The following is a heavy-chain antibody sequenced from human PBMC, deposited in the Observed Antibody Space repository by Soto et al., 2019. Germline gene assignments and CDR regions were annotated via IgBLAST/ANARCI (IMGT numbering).Heavy chain of an antibody. CDR1: GFTFSSYW. CDR2: IKQDGSEK. CDR3: ASRRYSTGWYHFNY. D-gene: IGHD6-19*01. J-gene: IGHJ4*02. Sequence: VQLVESGGGLVPPGGSLRLSCAASGFTFSSYWMSWVRQGPGKGLEWVANIKQDGSEKNYVDSVKGRFTISRDNAKNSLYLQMNSLRAEDTAVYYCASRRYSTGWYHFNYWGQGTPVTVSS. V-gene: IGHV3-7*01.